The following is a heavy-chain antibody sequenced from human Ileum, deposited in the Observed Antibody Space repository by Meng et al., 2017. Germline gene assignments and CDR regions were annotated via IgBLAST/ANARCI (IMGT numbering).Heavy chain of an antibody. CDR3: VRHGGKYFDS. J-gene: IGHJ4*02. V-gene: IGHV4-4*02. CDR2: IYLAGSP. Sequence: QGQRQESGPGLVEPSGTMSLTCTVSGGSISSSFYWSWVRQSPGKGLEWIGQIYLAGSPNYNPSLESRVTISVDKSKNQFSLRLTSVTAADTAIFYCVRHGGKYFDSWGQGTLVTVSS. CDR1: GGSISSSFY. D-gene: IGHD2-15*01.